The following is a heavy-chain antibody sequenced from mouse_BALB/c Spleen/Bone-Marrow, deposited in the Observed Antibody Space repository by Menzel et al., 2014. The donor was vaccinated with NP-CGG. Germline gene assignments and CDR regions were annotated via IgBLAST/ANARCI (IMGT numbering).Heavy chain of an antibody. D-gene: IGHD1-1*01. V-gene: IGHV7-3*02. CDR2: IRNKANGYTT. CDR3: ARDIGGITLDY. J-gene: IGHJ2*01. Sequence: EVMLVESGGGLVQPGGSLRLSCATSGFTFTDYYMNWVRQPPGKALEWLGFIRNKANGYTTEFSASVKGRFTISRDNSQSILYLQMNTLRAEDSATYYCARDIGGITLDYWGQGTTLTGSS. CDR1: GFTFTDYY.